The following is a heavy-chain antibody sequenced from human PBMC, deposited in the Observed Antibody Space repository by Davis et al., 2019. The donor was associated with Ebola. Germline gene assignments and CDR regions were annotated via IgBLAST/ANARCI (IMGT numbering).Heavy chain of an antibody. CDR2: IKQDGSEK. Sequence: GESLKISCAASGFTFSSYWMSWVRQAPGKGLEWVANIKQDGSEKYYVDSVKGRFTISRDNAKNSLYLQMNSLRAEDTAVYYCAKDRPPFNDFWSGYTDYWGQGTLVTVSS. CDR3: AKDRPPFNDFWSGYTDY. V-gene: IGHV3-7*01. CDR1: GFTFSSYW. J-gene: IGHJ4*02. D-gene: IGHD3-3*01.